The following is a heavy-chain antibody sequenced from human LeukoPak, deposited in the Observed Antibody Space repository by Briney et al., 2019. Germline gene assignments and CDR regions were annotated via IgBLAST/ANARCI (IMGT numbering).Heavy chain of an antibody. D-gene: IGHD2-2*01. J-gene: IGHJ4*02. V-gene: IGHV3-43*02. Sequence: GGSLRLSCAASGFTFDDYAMHWVRQPPGKSLEWVSLISGDGGSTYYADSVKGRFTVSRDNSKNSLYLQMNSLRTEDAALYYCAKDISRNFVVVPAADYWGQGTLVTVSS. CDR1: GFTFDDYA. CDR3: AKDISRNFVVVPAADY. CDR2: ISGDGGST.